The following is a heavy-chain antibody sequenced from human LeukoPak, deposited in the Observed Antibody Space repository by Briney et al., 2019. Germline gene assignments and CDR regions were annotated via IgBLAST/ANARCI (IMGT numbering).Heavy chain of an antibody. CDR3: ASTEGVTTRTDV. CDR2: INHSGST. Sequence: SETLSLTCAVYGGSFSGYYWSWIRQLPGKGLEWIGEINHSGSTNYNPSLKSRVTISVDTSKNQFSLKLSSVTAADTAVYYCASTEGVTTRTDVWGKGTTVTVSS. CDR1: GGSFSGYY. V-gene: IGHV4-34*01. D-gene: IGHD4-17*01. J-gene: IGHJ6*04.